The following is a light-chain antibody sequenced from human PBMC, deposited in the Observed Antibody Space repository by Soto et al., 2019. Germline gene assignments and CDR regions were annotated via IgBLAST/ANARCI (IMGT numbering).Light chain of an antibody. Sequence: GDRVTITCRASQSISSYLNWYQQKPGKAPKLLIYDVSALKRGVPPRFSGSGSGTEFTLTISSLQPEDFATYYCQQYDSFSVTFGQGTKVDIK. V-gene: IGKV1-5*01. J-gene: IGKJ1*01. CDR3: QQYDSFSVT. CDR1: QSISSY. CDR2: DVS.